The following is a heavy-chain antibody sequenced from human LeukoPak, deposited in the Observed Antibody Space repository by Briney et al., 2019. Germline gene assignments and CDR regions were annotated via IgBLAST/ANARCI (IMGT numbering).Heavy chain of an antibody. CDR1: GASISTNNW. CDR3: ARKEAAAAYEYFQY. CDR2: IYHSGGT. D-gene: IGHD6-25*01. Sequence: PSETLSPTCTVSGASISTNNWWTWVRQSPGKGLEWIGEIYHSGGTNYNPSLKSRVTMSVDKSRNQFSLKVTSVTAADTAFYYCARKEAAAAYEYFQYWGQGTLVAVSS. J-gene: IGHJ1*01. V-gene: IGHV4-4*02.